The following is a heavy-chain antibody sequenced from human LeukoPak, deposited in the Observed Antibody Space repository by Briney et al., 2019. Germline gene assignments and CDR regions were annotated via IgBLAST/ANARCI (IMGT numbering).Heavy chain of an antibody. CDR1: GYTFTGYY. CDR2: INPSSGGT. D-gene: IGHD6-19*01. V-gene: IGHV1-2*02. Sequence: ASVKVSCKASGYTFTGYYMHWVRQAPGQGLEWMGWINPSSGGTNYAQKFQGRVTMTRDTSISTAYMELSRLRSDDTAVYYCARAPGIAVAGPKYFQHRGQGTLVTVSS. J-gene: IGHJ1*01. CDR3: ARAPGIAVAGPKYFQH.